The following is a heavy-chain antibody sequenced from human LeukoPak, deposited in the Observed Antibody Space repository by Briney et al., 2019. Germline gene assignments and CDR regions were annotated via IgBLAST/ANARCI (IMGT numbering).Heavy chain of an antibody. V-gene: IGHV4-59*01. J-gene: IGHJ4*02. CDR3: ARSFGYYYGSGSPGVFDY. CDR2: IYYSGST. Sequence: SETLSLTCTVSGGSISSYYWSWIRQPPGKGLEWIGYIYYSGSTNYNPSLKSRVTISVDTSKNQFSPKLSSVTAADTAVYYCARSFGYYYGSGSPGVFDYWGQGTLVTVSS. D-gene: IGHD3-10*01. CDR1: GGSISSYY.